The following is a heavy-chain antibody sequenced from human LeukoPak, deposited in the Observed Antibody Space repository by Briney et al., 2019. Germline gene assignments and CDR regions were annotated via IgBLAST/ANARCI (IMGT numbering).Heavy chain of an antibody. J-gene: IGHJ6*02. CDR1: GGSISSGGYY. CDR3: ARDVWDEYSYGYYYYGMDV. D-gene: IGHD5-18*01. V-gene: IGHV4-31*03. Sequence: SETLSLTCTVSGGSISSGGYYWSWIRQHPGKGLEWIGYIYYSGSTYYNPSLKSRVTISVDTSKNQFSLKLSSVTAADTAVYYCARDVWDEYSYGYYYYGMDVWGQGTTVTVSS. CDR2: IYYSGST.